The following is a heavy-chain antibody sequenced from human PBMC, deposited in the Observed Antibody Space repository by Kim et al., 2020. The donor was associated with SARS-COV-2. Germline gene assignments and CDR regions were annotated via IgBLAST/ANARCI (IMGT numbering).Heavy chain of an antibody. CDR1: GGSFSTTAYF. CDR2: IYYSGST. D-gene: IGHD4-4*01. Sequence: SETLSLNCSVSGGSFSTTAYFWVWIRQPPGKGLEWIGTIYYSGSTYFHPSIKGRVTISVDTAKNQFSLNLRSVTAADTATYYCASPSAWTTYSAMDVWGQGITVTVSS. V-gene: IGHV4-39*01. J-gene: IGHJ6*02. CDR3: ASPSAWTTYSAMDV.